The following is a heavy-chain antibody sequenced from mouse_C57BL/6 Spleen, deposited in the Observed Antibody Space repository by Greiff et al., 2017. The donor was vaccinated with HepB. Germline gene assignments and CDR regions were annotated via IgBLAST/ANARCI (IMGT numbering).Heavy chain of an antibody. CDR1: GYSITSGYY. CDR3: AREYLDYAMDY. CDR2: ISYDGSN. V-gene: IGHV3-6*01. Sequence: EVKLQESGPGLVKPSQSLSLTCSVTGYSITSGYYWNWIRQFPGNKLEWMGYISYDGSNNYNPSLKNRISITRDTSKNQFFLKLNSVTTEDTATYYCAREYLDYAMDYWGQGTSVTVSS. J-gene: IGHJ4*01.